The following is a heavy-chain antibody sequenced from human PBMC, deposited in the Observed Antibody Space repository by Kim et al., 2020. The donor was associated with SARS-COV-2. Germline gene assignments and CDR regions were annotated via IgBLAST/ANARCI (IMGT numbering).Heavy chain of an antibody. V-gene: IGHV4-39*01. D-gene: IGHD3-10*01. Sequence: SETLSLTCTVSGGSISSSSYYWGWIRQPPGKGLEWIGSIYYSGSTYYNPSLKSRVTISVDTSKNQFSLKLSSVTAADTAVYYCARPRGGELLFDYWGQGTLVTVSS. CDR1: GGSISSSSYY. CDR3: ARPRGGELLFDY. J-gene: IGHJ4*02. CDR2: IYYSGST.